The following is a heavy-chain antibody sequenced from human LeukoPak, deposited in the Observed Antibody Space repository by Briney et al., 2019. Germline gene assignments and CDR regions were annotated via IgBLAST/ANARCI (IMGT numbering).Heavy chain of an antibody. Sequence: ASVKVSCNASGYTFTGYYMHWVRQAPGQGLEWMGWINPNSGGTNYAQKFQGRVTMTRDTSISTAYMELSRLRSDDTAVYYCARVRKTDLVVPAAYVFDYWGQGTLVTVSS. CDR1: GYTFTGYY. J-gene: IGHJ4*02. D-gene: IGHD2-2*01. CDR3: ARVRKTDLVVPAAYVFDY. V-gene: IGHV1-2*02. CDR2: INPNSGGT.